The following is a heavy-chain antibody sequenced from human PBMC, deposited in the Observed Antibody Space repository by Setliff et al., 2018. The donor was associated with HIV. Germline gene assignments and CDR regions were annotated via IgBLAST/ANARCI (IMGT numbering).Heavy chain of an antibody. Sequence: PSETLSLTCAVYGGSFSGYYWSWIRQSPGKGLEWIGEINHSESTNYNPSVKRRVTISIDTSKNQFSLKLSSVTAADTAVYYCARDKMEAPAGTKGYYYYYGMDVWGQGTTVTVSS. J-gene: IGHJ6*02. CDR2: INHSEST. D-gene: IGHD2-2*01. V-gene: IGHV4-34*01. CDR3: ARDKMEAPAGTKGYYYYYGMDV. CDR1: GGSFSGYY.